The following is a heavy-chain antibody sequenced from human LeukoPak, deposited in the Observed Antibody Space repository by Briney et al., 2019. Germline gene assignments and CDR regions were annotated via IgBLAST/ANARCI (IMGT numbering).Heavy chain of an antibody. CDR1: GGSFSDYY. D-gene: IGHD6-19*01. CDR3: AREYSWLARYFDL. J-gene: IGHJ2*01. Sequence: PSETLSLTCAVYGGSFSDYYWSWIRQPPGKGLEWIGEINHSGSTNYNPPLKSRVTISVDTSKNQFSLKLSSVTAADTAVYYCAREYSWLARYFDLWGRGPLVTVSS. V-gene: IGHV4-34*01. CDR2: INHSGST.